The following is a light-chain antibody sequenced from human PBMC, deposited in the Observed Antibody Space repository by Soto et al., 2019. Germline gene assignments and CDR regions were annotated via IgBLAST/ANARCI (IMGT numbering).Light chain of an antibody. CDR3: QQRSNWPPTT. CDR2: DAS. J-gene: IGKJ5*01. V-gene: IGKV3-11*01. CDR1: QSVSSY. Sequence: IVFTQSPATLSLSPGESATLSCRASQSVSSYLAWYQQKPGQAPRLLIYDASNRATGIPARFSGSGSGTDFTLTISSLEPEDFAVYYCQQRSNWPPTTFGQGTRLEI.